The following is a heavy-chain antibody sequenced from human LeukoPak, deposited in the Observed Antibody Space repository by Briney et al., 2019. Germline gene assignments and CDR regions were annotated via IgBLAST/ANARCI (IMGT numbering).Heavy chain of an antibody. V-gene: IGHV3-30*18. CDR1: GFTFSSYG. CDR3: AKPYYYGSRSYMDY. Sequence: GGSVRLSCAASGFTFSSYGMHWVRQAPGKGLEWVAVISYDGSNTYYAESVKGRFTISRDNSKNMLYLQMNSLRAEDTAVYYCAKPYYYGSRSYMDYWGQGTIVSVSS. D-gene: IGHD3-10*01. J-gene: IGHJ4*02. CDR2: ISYDGSNT.